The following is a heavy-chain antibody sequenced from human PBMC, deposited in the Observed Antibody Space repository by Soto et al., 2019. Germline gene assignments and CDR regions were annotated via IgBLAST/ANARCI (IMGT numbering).Heavy chain of an antibody. D-gene: IGHD2-15*01. J-gene: IGHJ6*02. CDR1: GYTFNSYG. V-gene: IGHV1-18*04. CDR3: ARDSEGGGYYYYYYGMDV. CDR2: ISAYNGNT. Sequence: ASVKVSCKASGYTFNSYGISWVRQAPGQGLEWMGWISAYNGNTNYVQKFEGRVTMTTEKSTSTAYMELRSLRSDDTAVYYCARDSEGGGYYYYYYGMDVWGQGTTVTVSS.